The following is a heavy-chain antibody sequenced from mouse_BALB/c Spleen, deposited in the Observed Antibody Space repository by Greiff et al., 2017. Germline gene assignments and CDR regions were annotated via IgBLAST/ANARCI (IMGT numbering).Heavy chain of an antibody. CDR3: ARGVNHGYAMDY. J-gene: IGHJ4*01. V-gene: IGHV5-9-4*01. CDR1: GFTFSSYA. Sequence: EVKLMESGGGLVKPGGSLKLSCAASGFTFSSYAMSWVRQSPEKRLEWVAEISSGGSYTYYPDTVTGRFTISRDNAKNTLYLEMSSMRSEDTAMYYCARGVNHGYAMDYWGQGTSVTVSS. CDR2: ISSGGSYT.